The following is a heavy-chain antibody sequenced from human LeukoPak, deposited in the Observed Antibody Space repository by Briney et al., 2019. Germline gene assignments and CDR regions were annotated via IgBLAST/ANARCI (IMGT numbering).Heavy chain of an antibody. Sequence: GGSLRLSCAASGFTFSSYAMSWVRQAPGKGLEWVSGISWNSGMIGYADSVKGRFTISRDNAKNSLYLQMNSLRAEDTALYYCTKGRSYSGSNSPDYWGQGTLVTVSS. CDR1: GFTFSSYA. J-gene: IGHJ4*02. CDR2: ISWNSGMI. V-gene: IGHV3-9*01. CDR3: TKGRSYSGSNSPDY. D-gene: IGHD1-26*01.